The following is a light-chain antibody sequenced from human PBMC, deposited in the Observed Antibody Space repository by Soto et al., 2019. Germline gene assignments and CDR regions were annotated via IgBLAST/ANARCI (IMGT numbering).Light chain of an antibody. CDR2: SAS. CDR3: QQYNSYRT. J-gene: IGKJ1*01. Sequence: DIQMTQLPSSMSASVGDRVTITCRASQGISRWLAWYHQKPGKAPNLLIYSASTLHSGVPSRFSGSGSGTDFTLTISSLQPDDFATYYCQQYNSYRTFGQGTKVEIK. V-gene: IGKV1D-16*01. CDR1: QGISRW.